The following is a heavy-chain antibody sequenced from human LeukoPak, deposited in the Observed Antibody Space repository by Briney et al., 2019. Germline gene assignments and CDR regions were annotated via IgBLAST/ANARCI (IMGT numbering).Heavy chain of an antibody. CDR3: AREEGSVNAFDI. V-gene: IGHV3-74*01. CDR2: IHSDGRRT. Sequence: HPGGSLRLSCAASGFIFSSYWMHWVRQVPGKGLVWVSRIHSDGRRTTYADSVKGRFTISRDNAKNTLYLQMNSLRAEDTAVYYCAREEGSVNAFDIWGQGTKVTVSS. D-gene: IGHD6-25*01. CDR1: GFIFSSYW. J-gene: IGHJ3*02.